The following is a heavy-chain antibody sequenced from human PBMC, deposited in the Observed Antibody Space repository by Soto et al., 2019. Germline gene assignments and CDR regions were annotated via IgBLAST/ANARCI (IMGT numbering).Heavy chain of an antibody. J-gene: IGHJ6*02. CDR3: ARTCPLGACYKHDLYKYALDV. V-gene: IGHV1-18*04. CDR2: VSAYNGET. Sequence: QIRLEQSESEVKKPGASVRVSCKASGYTFATYGFSWVRQAPGQGLEWMGWVSAYNGETRLAERFQGRVTMTTDTATGTGYMDLRSLRTDDTAVYYCARTCPLGACYKHDLYKYALDVWGQGTTIIVSS. D-gene: IGHD2-21*02. CDR1: GYTFATYG.